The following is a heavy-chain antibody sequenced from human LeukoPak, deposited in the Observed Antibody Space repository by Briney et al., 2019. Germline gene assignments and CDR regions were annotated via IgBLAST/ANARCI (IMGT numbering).Heavy chain of an antibody. Sequence: GASVKVSCKASGFTFTSSAVQWVRQARGQRLEWIGWIVVGSGNTNYAQKFQERVTITRDMSTSTAYMELSSLRSEDTAVYYCAADLGELPSSNNYYYMDVWGKGTTVTVSS. V-gene: IGHV1-58*01. D-gene: IGHD1-26*01. J-gene: IGHJ6*03. CDR3: AADLGELPSSNNYYYMDV. CDR1: GFTFTSSA. CDR2: IVVGSGNT.